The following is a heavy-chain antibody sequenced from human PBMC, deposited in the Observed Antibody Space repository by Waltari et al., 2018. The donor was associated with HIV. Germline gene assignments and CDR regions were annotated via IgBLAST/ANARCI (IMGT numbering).Heavy chain of an antibody. CDR2: IYYSGST. CDR3: ARSTYYDILTGYFPFDY. CDR1: GGSISSYY. V-gene: IGHV4-59*08. J-gene: IGHJ4*02. D-gene: IGHD3-9*01. Sequence: QVQLQESSPGLVKPSETLSLTCTVSGGSISSYYWSWIRQPPGKGLEWIGYIYYSGSTNYNPSLKSRVTISVDTSKNQFSLKLSSVTAADTAVYYCARSTYYDILTGYFPFDYWGQGTLVTVSS.